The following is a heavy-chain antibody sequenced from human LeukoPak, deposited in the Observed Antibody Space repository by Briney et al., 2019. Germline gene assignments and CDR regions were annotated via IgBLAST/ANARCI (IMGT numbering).Heavy chain of an antibody. CDR2: ISYDGSNK. CDR1: GFTFSGYA. V-gene: IGHV3-30-3*01. J-gene: IGHJ4*02. CDR3: ARDAVVVVAATPFY. Sequence: GGSLRLSCAASGFTFSGYAMHWVRQAPGKGLEWVAVISYDGSNKYYADSVKGRFTISRDNSKNTLYLQMNSLRAEDTAVYYCARDAVVVVAATPFYWGQGTLVTVSS. D-gene: IGHD2-15*01.